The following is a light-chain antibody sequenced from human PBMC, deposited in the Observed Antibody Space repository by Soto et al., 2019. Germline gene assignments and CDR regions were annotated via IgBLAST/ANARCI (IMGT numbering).Light chain of an antibody. CDR2: EVS. CDR3: SSYTSDNRDYV. V-gene: IGLV2-14*01. CDR1: DSDVGAYTS. J-gene: IGLJ1*01. Sequence: QSVLTQPASVSGSPGQSITISCTGSDSDVGAYTSVSWYQQHPGKAPKLLIYEVSNWPPGVSRRFSGSKSGNTASLTISGLQAEDEAHYYCSSYTSDNRDYVFGTGTKLTVL.